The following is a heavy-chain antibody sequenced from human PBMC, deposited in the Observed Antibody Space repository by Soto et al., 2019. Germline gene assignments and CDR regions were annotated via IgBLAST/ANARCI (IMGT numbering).Heavy chain of an antibody. CDR3: TRSVVTAPSAKEPNDF. V-gene: IGHV3-30-3*01. CDR2: ILYDGSTK. J-gene: IGHJ4*02. D-gene: IGHD2-21*02. CDR1: GFTFSSFA. Sequence: QVQLVESGGGVVQPGRSLRLSCAASGFTFSSFAMHWVRQAPGKGLEWVALILYDGSTKFYADSVKGRFSISRDNSKNTLYLQRNSRRAEDTAIYYCTRSVVTAPSAKEPNDFWGRGTLVTVSS.